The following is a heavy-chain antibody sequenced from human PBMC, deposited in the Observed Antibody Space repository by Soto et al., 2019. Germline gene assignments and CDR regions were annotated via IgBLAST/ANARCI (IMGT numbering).Heavy chain of an antibody. CDR3: AGSHRTYYYGSGSYRWFDP. J-gene: IGHJ5*02. D-gene: IGHD3-10*01. CDR1: GGSFSGYY. Sequence: PSETLSLTCAVYGGSFSGYYWSWIRQPPGKGLEWIGEINHSGSTNYNPSLKSRVTISVDTSKNQFSLKLSSVTAADTAVYYCAGSHRTYYYGSGSYRWFDPWGQGTLVTVSS. V-gene: IGHV4-34*01. CDR2: INHSGST.